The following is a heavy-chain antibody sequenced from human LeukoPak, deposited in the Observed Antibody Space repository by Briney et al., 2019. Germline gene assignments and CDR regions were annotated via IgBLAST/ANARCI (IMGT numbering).Heavy chain of an antibody. Sequence: GGALRLSCSASGFSFGDHGMSWGRHGPGKGLEWGSGINWSGGSTGYADPVRGRFTISRDNAKNSLYLQMDSLTAEDTALYYCARAPITSPFYFDHCGQGTLVTVSS. V-gene: IGHV3-20*04. CDR2: INWSGGST. CDR3: ARAPITSPFYFDH. D-gene: IGHD2-2*01. J-gene: IGHJ4*02. CDR1: GFSFGDHG.